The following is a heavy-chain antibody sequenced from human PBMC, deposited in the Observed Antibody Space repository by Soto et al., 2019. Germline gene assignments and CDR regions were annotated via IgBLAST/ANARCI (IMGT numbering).Heavy chain of an antibody. J-gene: IGHJ4*02. Sequence: GWSLRLSCASSVFTFISYAMGWGRQGPGKGLEWVAVVSIGGSTHYADSVRGRFTISRDNSKNTLSLQMNSLTAEDTAVYFCAKRRGAGGHFDYWGQGALVTVSS. D-gene: IGHD2-15*01. CDR2: VSIGGST. CDR1: VFTFISYA. V-gene: IGHV3-23*01. CDR3: AKRRGAGGHFDY.